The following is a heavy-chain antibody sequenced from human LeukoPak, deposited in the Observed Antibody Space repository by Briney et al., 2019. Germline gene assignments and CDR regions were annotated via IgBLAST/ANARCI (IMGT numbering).Heavy chain of an antibody. V-gene: IGHV1-69*05. Sequence: ASVKVSCKASGGTFSSYAISWVRQAPGQGLEWMGRIIPIFGTANYAQKFQGRVTITTDESTSTAYMELSSLRSEDTAVYYCANEPSIAAAGSDHWGQGTLVTVSS. CDR2: IIPIFGTA. CDR1: GGTFSSYA. J-gene: IGHJ4*02. CDR3: ANEPSIAAAGSDH. D-gene: IGHD6-13*01.